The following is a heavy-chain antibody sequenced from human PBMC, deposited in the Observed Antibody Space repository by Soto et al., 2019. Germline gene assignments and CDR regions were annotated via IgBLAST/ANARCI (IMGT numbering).Heavy chain of an antibody. CDR1: GFNFSTYS. CDR2: ISSSSTYI. J-gene: IGHJ4*02. V-gene: IGHV3-21*04. Sequence: GRSLRLSCAASGFNFSTYSMNWVRQAPGKRLEWVSSISSSSTYIYYVESVKGRFTISRDNSKNTLYLQMNSLRAEDTAVYYCAKDRSRIYSSSWEGSPGYWGQGTLVTVSS. D-gene: IGHD6-13*01. CDR3: AKDRSRIYSSSWEGSPGY.